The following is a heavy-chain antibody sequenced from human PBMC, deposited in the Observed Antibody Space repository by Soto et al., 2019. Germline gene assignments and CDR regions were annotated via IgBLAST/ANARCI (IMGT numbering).Heavy chain of an antibody. Sequence: QVQLVESGGGVVQPGRSLRLSCAASGFTFSSYAMHWVRQAPGKGLEWVAVISYDGSNKYYADSVKGRLTISRDNSKNTLYLQMNSLRAEDTAVYYCAKSGQYSSGWYYDYYGMDVWGQGTTVTVSS. D-gene: IGHD6-19*01. V-gene: IGHV3-30*18. CDR2: ISYDGSNK. CDR3: AKSGQYSSGWYYDYYGMDV. CDR1: GFTFSSYA. J-gene: IGHJ6*02.